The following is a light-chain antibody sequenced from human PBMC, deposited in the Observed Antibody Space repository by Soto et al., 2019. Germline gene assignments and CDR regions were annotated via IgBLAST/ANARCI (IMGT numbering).Light chain of an antibody. CDR2: QIT. V-gene: IGLV2-8*01. Sequence: QSALTQPPSASGSAGQSVAISCTGTSSDVGGYNFVSWFQQHPGKAPRLMIYQITERPSGVPDRFSGSRSGNTASLTVSGLQSEDDGDYYCSSYTSSDTLVFGGGTKLTVL. J-gene: IGLJ3*02. CDR3: SSYTSSDTLV. CDR1: SSDVGGYNF.